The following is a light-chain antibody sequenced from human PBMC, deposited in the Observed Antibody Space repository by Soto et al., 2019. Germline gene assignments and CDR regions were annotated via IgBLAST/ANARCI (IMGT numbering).Light chain of an antibody. CDR2: GAS. CDR3: QQSIITPHA. J-gene: IGKJ3*01. V-gene: IGKV1-39*01. CDR1: QNINNY. Sequence: DVQITQYKPSLSASVGDSVTISCRASQNINNYINWYQHKVGRAPKLLIYGASNLKSGVPSGFSGSGSGTVFILTIRSLQPEDFATYYCQQSIITPHAFGPGTKVDIK.